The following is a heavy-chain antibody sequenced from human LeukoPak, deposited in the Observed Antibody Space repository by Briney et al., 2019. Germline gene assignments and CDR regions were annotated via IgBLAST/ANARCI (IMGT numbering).Heavy chain of an antibody. V-gene: IGHV3-48*02. CDR3: ARAMRSGYDY. CDR1: GFTFSTYW. Sequence: GGSLRLSCAASGFTFSTYWMNWVRQAPGKRLEWVSYISSSSDSIYYADSVKGRFTISRDNAENSLYLQMSSLRDEDTAVYYCARAMRSGYDYWGQGTLVTVSS. J-gene: IGHJ4*02. CDR2: ISSSSDSI. D-gene: IGHD5-12*01.